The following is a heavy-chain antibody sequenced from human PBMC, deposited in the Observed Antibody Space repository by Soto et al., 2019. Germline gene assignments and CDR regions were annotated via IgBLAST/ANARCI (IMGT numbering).Heavy chain of an antibody. CDR1: GGSFSSDSFI. V-gene: IGHV4-31*03. D-gene: IGHD1-26*01. CDR2: IYYSGTT. J-gene: IGHJ6*02. Sequence: KLSLTCSVSGGSFSSDSFIWSWVRQFPGKGLDWIGYIYYSGTTYYNPCLRSRVIMSVDTSKNQFSLKLSSVTAADTAVYYCARDHKWDGMYVWGQGTTVTVS. CDR3: ARDHKWDGMYV.